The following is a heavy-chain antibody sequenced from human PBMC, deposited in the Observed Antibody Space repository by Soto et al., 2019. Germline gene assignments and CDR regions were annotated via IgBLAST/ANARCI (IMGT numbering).Heavy chain of an antibody. D-gene: IGHD1-26*01. V-gene: IGHV1-3*01. CDR1: GYTLTSYA. CDR2: INAGKGNT. CDR3: ARYSGSYMEY. J-gene: IGHJ4*02. Sequence: QVQLVQSGAEVKKPGASVKVSCKASGYTLTSYAIHWVRQAPGQRLEWMGWINAGKGNTKYSQKFQGRVTISRDTSASIVYMELSSLRSEDTAVYYCARYSGSYMEYWGQGTLVTVSS.